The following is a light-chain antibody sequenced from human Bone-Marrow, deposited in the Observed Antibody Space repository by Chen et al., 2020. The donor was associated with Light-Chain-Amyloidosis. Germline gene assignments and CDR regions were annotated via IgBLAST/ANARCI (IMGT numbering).Light chain of an antibody. CDR2: RDT. CDR3: QSADSSGTYEVI. Sequence: SYELTQPPSVSVSPGQTARITCSGDDLPTKYAHWYPQTPGQAPVLVIHRDTERPSGISARFSGSSSGTTATLPINGRQAEDESDYHCQSADSSGTYEVIFGGGTKLTVL. CDR1: DLPTKY. V-gene: IGLV3-25*03. J-gene: IGLJ2*01.